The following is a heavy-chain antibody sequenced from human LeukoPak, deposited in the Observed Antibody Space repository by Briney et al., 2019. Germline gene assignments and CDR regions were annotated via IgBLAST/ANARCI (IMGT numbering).Heavy chain of an antibody. CDR2: ISGSGGST. CDR3: AKLGEIDFLGNFDY. CDR1: GFTFSSYA. Sequence: GGSLRLSCAASGFTFSSYAMSWVRQAPGKGLEWVSAISGSGGSTYYADSVKGRFTISRENSKNALYLQMNSLRAEDTAVYYCAKLGEIDFLGNFDYWGQGTLVTVSS. J-gene: IGHJ4*02. D-gene: IGHD3-3*01. V-gene: IGHV3-23*01.